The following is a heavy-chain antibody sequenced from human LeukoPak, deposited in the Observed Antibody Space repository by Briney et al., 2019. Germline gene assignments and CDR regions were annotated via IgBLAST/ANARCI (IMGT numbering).Heavy chain of an antibody. CDR3: ARGGFYCGGDCYVNY. CDR2: INHSGST. V-gene: IGHV4-34*01. CDR1: GGSFSPYY. J-gene: IGHJ4*02. Sequence: SETLSLTCAVYGGSFSPYYWSWIRQPPGKGLEWIGEINHSGSTNYNPSLKSRVTISVDTSKNQFSLRLSSVTAADTAVYYCARGGFYCGGDCYVNYWGQGTLVTVSS. D-gene: IGHD2-21*02.